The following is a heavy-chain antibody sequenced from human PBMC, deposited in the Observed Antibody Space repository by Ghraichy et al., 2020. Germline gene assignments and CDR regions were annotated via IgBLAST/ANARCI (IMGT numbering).Heavy chain of an antibody. CDR1: GGSISSGGYY. CDR3: ARDSPHHPLAFDP. J-gene: IGHJ5*02. CDR2: IYYSGST. V-gene: IGHV4-31*03. Sequence: SETLSLTCTVSGGSISSGGYYWSWIRQHPGKGLEWIGYIYYSGSTYYNPSLKSRVTISVDTSKNQFSLKLSSVTAADTAVYYCARDSPHHPLAFDPWGQGTLVTVSS.